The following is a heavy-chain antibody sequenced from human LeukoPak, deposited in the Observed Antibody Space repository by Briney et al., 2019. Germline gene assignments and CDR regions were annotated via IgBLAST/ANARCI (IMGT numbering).Heavy chain of an antibody. J-gene: IGHJ2*01. CDR1: GFTFSSFP. CDR3: ARSLIPGRWYFDL. CDR2: ISTDGSYK. V-gene: IGHV3-30*04. Sequence: GKSLRLSCAVSGFTFSSFPFHWVRQAPGKGLEWVAAISTDGSYKYHGDSVKGRFTISRDNPMNTLYLQMNGLRPDDAAVYYCARSLIPGRWYFDLWGRGTLVTVSS. D-gene: IGHD3-16*01.